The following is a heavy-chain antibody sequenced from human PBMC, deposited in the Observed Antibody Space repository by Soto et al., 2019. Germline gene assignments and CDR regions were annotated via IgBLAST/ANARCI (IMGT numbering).Heavy chain of an antibody. J-gene: IGHJ4*02. CDR2: ISSSSSYI. Sequence: EVQLVESGGGLVKPGGSLRLSCAASGFTFSSYSMNWVRQAPGKGLEWVSSISSSSSYIYYADSVKGRFTISRDNAKNSLSLQMNSLRAEDTAVYYCARGAYYGSGSTYYFDYWGQGTLVTVSS. V-gene: IGHV3-21*01. CDR1: GFTFSSYS. D-gene: IGHD3-10*01. CDR3: ARGAYYGSGSTYYFDY.